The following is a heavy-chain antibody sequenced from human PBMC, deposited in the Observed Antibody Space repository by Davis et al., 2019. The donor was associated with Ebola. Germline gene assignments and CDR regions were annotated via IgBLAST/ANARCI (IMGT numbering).Heavy chain of an antibody. Sequence: SCAASGFTFSSYAIHWVRQAPGKGLEWVAVISYDGSNKYYADSVKGRFTISRDNSKNTLYLQMNSLRAEDTAVYYCARESEGYWPPGMIGAFDIWGQGTMVTVSS. J-gene: IGHJ3*02. CDR1: GFTFSSYA. D-gene: IGHD2-15*01. CDR2: ISYDGSNK. CDR3: ARESEGYWPPGMIGAFDI. V-gene: IGHV3-30-3*01.